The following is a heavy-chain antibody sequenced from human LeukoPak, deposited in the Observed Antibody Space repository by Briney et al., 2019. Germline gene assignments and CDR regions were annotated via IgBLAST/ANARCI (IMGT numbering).Heavy chain of an antibody. D-gene: IGHD2-2*02. V-gene: IGHV3-11*01. CDR2: ISSSGSTK. Sequence: GGSLTPSCAASGLTLNDYYMSWLRQAPGEGREWVSYISSSGSTKSYAEPVMHRFTISRDNAKTALYLQMNSLRAEDTAVYYCARDLVSRIVVVPAAILLGYWGQGPLVTVSS. J-gene: IGHJ4*02. CDR3: ARDLVSRIVVVPAAILLGY. CDR1: GLTLNDYY.